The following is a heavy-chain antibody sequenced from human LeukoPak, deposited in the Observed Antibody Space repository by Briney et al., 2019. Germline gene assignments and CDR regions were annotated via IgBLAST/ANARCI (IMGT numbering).Heavy chain of an antibody. CDR3: TRGHAAMGEY. Sequence: PGGSLRLSCATSDFTVIRNYMAWVRQAPEKGLECVSVIHSNDDTYYAASVRGRFTLSRDSSNHMLYLQMNSLRAEDTAIYYCTRGHAAMGEYWGQGTLVTVSS. CDR2: IHSNDDT. CDR1: DFTVIRNY. V-gene: IGHV3-53*01. J-gene: IGHJ4*02. D-gene: IGHD5-18*01.